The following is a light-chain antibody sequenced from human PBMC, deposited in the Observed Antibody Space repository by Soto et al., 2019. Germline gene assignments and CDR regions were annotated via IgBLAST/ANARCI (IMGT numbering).Light chain of an antibody. CDR2: DAS. CDR1: QSVSSY. V-gene: IGKV3-11*01. J-gene: IGKJ2*01. CDR3: QQRRNWPPYT. Sequence: EIVLTQSPATLSLSPGERATLSCRASQSVSSYLAWYQQKPGQAPRLLIYDASNRATGIPARFSGSGSGTDCTLTISRLEPEDFAVYYCQQRRNWPPYTFGQGPKLEIK.